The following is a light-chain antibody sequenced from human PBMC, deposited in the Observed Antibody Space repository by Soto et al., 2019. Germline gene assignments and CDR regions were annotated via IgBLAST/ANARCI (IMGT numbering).Light chain of an antibody. CDR2: GAS. Sequence: EIVLTQSPGTLSLSPGERATLSCRANQSVSSSYLAWYQQKPGQAPRLLIYGASSRATGIPDRFSGSGSGTDFTLTISRLEPEDFAVYYCQQYGSSQWTLGRGPKVDIK. V-gene: IGKV3-20*01. J-gene: IGKJ1*01. CDR1: QSVSSSY. CDR3: QQYGSSQWT.